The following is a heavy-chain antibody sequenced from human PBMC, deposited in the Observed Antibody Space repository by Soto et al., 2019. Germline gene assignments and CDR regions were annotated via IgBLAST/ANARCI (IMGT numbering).Heavy chain of an antibody. V-gene: IGHV4-59*01. Sequence: PSETLSLTCTVSGGSISSYYWSWIRQPPGKGLEWIGYVYHTGSTNYNPSLKGRVTISVDTSKNQFSLQLNSVTAADTAMYYCSTRAYDTNGYYRFDPWGQGTLVTVS. D-gene: IGHD3-22*01. J-gene: IGHJ5*01. CDR1: GGSISSYY. CDR2: VYHTGST. CDR3: STRAYDTNGYYRFDP.